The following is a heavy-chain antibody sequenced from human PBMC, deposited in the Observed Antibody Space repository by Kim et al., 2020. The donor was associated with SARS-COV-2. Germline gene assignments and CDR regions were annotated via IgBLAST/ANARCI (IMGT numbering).Heavy chain of an antibody. CDR3: ARDKSGSPFRGHNDAFDI. CDR2: IKQDGSEK. J-gene: IGHJ3*02. V-gene: IGHV3-7*03. D-gene: IGHD1-26*01. CDR1: GFTFSSYW. Sequence: GGSLRLSCAASGFTFSSYWMSWVRQAPGKGLEWVANIKQDGSEKYYVDSVKGRFTISRDNAKNSLYLQMNSLRAEDTAVYYCARDKSGSPFRGHNDAFDIWGQGTMVTVSS.